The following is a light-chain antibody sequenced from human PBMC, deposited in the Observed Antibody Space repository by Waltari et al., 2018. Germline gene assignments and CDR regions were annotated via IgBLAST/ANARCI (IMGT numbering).Light chain of an antibody. Sequence: QSALTQPPSASGSPGQSVTISCTGTSSDVGTYNYVSWYQQHPGKAPKLMIYDVTKRPSGVPDRFSASQSGNTASLTVSGLQAEDEADYYCSSYTGSDMDIVFGGGTKLTVL. V-gene: IGLV2-8*01. CDR3: SSYTGSDMDIV. J-gene: IGLJ3*02. CDR2: DVT. CDR1: SSDVGTYNY.